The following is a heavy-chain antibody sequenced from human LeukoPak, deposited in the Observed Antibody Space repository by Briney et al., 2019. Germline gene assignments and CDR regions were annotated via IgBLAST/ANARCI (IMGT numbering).Heavy chain of an antibody. D-gene: IGHD3-10*01. V-gene: IGHV1-24*01. CDR3: ATRWGGLDY. CDR1: GYTLTELS. CDR2: FDPEDGET. J-gene: IGHJ4*02. Sequence: ASVNVSCKVSGYTLTELSMHWVRQAPGKGLEWMGGFDPEDGETIYAQKFQGRVTMTGDTSTDTAYMELSSLRSEDTAVYYCATRWGGLDYWGQGTLVTVSS.